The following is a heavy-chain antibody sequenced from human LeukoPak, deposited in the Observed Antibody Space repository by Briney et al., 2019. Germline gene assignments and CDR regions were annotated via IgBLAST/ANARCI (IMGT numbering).Heavy chain of an antibody. CDR3: AKAYNYGSGSYYSFFDN. D-gene: IGHD3-10*01. V-gene: IGHV3-23*01. CDR1: LFTFSSYA. J-gene: IGHJ4*02. CDR2: INPSGGDT. Sequence: GWSLRLSCAASLFTFSSYAMTGVRQAPGKGLEWVSTINPSGGDTYYADSVRGRFTISRDNSKKTLYLRMDSLRAEDTAVYYCAKAYNYGSGSYYSFFDNWGQGTLVTVSS.